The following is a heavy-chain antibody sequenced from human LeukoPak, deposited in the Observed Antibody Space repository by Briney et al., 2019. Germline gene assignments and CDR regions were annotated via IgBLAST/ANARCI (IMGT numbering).Heavy chain of an antibody. Sequence: GASVKVSCKVSGYTLTELSMHWVRQAPGKGLEWMGGFDPEDGETIYAQKFQGRVTMTEDTPTDTAYMELSSLRSEDTAVYYCATGLQLWAHYFDYWGQGTLVTVSS. CDR2: FDPEDGET. D-gene: IGHD5-18*01. CDR3: ATGLQLWAHYFDY. V-gene: IGHV1-24*01. CDR1: GYTLTELS. J-gene: IGHJ4*02.